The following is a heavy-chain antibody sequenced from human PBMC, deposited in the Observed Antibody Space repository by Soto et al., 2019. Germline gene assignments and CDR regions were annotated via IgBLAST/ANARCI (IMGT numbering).Heavy chain of an antibody. J-gene: IGHJ4*02. Sequence: SETLSLTCTVSGGSTSSSSYYWGWIRQPPGKGLEWIGSIYYSGSTNDNPSLNSRVTISIDTSKNQFSLKLTSVTAADTAVYYCARDKITGLFDYWGQGTLVTVS. CDR2: IYYSGST. CDR1: GGSTSSSSYY. D-gene: IGHD2-8*02. V-gene: IGHV4-39*07. CDR3: ARDKITGLFDY.